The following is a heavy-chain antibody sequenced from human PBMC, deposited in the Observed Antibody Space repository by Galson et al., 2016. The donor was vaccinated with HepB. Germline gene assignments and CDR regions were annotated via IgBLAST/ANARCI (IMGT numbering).Heavy chain of an antibody. J-gene: IGHJ4*02. V-gene: IGHV1-69*13. CDR2: IIPSFVTP. D-gene: IGHD2-21*02. Sequence: SVKVSCKASGGTFSSYTFSWVRQAPGQGLEWMGGIIPSFVTPHYAQKFQGRVTVTADESSNTVYMEMTSLRSEDTAVYWCARNLEGGDDSGLEGGDYWGQGTRVTGSS. CDR3: ARNLEGGDDSGLEGGDY. CDR1: GGTFSSYT.